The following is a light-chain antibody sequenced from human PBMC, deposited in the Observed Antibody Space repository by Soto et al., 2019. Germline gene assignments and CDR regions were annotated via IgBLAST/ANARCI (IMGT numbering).Light chain of an antibody. J-gene: IGKJ1*01. CDR3: QKYKSAPWT. CDR2: DAS. Sequence: DIQMTQSPSTLSASVGDRVTITCRASQSVSSWLAWYQQKPGKAPKVLIYDASSLESGVPSRFSGSGSGTEFTLTISNLQPDDFATYYCQKYKSAPWTFGQGSK. V-gene: IGKV1-5*01. CDR1: QSVSSW.